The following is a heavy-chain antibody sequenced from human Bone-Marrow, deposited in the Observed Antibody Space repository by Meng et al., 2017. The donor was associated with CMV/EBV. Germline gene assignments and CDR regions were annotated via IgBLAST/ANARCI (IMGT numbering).Heavy chain of an antibody. CDR3: VKGGLSTLPRAFYI. J-gene: IGHJ3*02. Sequence: LSLTCAASGFTFSTYAMHWVRQAPGKGLEWVAVISYDGNNKYYADSVKGRFTISRDSSKNTLYLQMNSLRAEDTAVYYCVKGGLSTLPRAFYIGAKGTLVTVPS. CDR1: GFTFSTYA. V-gene: IGHV3-30-3*01. D-gene: IGHD2/OR15-2a*01. CDR2: ISYDGNNK.